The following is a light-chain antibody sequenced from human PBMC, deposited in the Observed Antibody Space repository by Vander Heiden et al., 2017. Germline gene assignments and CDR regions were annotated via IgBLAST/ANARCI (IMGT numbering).Light chain of an antibody. CDR2: KIS. CDR3: TKGTHGALT. Sequence: DVVLTQSPLSLPVTLGQPASISCRSSQSLVYSDGNTYLNWFHQRPGQSPRRLIYKISNRDSGVTDRFRGSGSGTFYTVKMSRGGAGDGGFYFCTKGTHGALTFGGGTKVEIK. V-gene: IGKV2-30*01. J-gene: IGKJ4*01. CDR1: QSLVYSDGNTY.